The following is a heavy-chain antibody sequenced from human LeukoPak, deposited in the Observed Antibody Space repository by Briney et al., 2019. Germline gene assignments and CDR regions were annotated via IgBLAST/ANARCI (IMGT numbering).Heavy chain of an antibody. D-gene: IGHD2-15*01. Sequence: GGSLRLSCAASEFDFSSHAMSWVRQAPGKGLEWVSAISGSGGSTYYADSVKGRFTISRDNSKNTLYLQMNSLRAEDTAVYYCAKSGYCSGGSCYDYFDYWGQGTLVTVSS. CDR1: EFDFSSHA. CDR3: AKSGYCSGGSCYDYFDY. V-gene: IGHV3-23*01. J-gene: IGHJ4*02. CDR2: ISGSGGST.